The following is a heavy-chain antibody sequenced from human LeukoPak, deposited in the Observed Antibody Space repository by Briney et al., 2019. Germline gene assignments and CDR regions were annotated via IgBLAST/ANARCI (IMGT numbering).Heavy chain of an antibody. CDR1: GFTFSSYS. J-gene: IGHJ3*02. V-gene: IGHV3-21*01. CDR2: ISSSSYI. CDR3: ARETYCSGGSCYKGNAFDI. D-gene: IGHD2-15*01. Sequence: GGSLRLSCAASGFTFSSYSMNWVRQAPGKGLEWVSSISSSSYIYYADSVKGRFTISRDNAKNSLYLQMNSLRADDTAVYYCARETYCSGGSCYKGNAFDIWGQGTMVTVSS.